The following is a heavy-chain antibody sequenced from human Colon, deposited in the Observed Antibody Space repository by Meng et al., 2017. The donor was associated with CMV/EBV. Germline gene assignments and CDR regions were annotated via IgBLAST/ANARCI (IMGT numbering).Heavy chain of an antibody. CDR2: ASGSGVNT. V-gene: IGHV3-23*01. D-gene: IGHD3-3*01. CDR1: GFTFNNYA. Sequence: GGSLRLSCTASGFTFNNYAMSWVRQAPGKGLEWVSSASGSGVNTFYADSVKGRLTISRENSKNTLYLQMHSLRVEDTAIYYCTKGREYSDFWSGQDFWGQGTLVTVSS. CDR3: TKGREYSDFWSGQDF. J-gene: IGHJ4*02.